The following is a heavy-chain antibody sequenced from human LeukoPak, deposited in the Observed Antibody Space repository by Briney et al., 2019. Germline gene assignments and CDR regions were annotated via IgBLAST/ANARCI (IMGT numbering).Heavy chain of an antibody. Sequence: PSETLSLTCAVYGGSFSDYYWSWIRQPPGKGLESIGEINHSGSTNYNPSLKSRVTISVDTSKNHFSLRLNSVTAADTAVYYCARGGTMVRGVIVDYYYYYYMDVWGIGTTVTVSS. V-gene: IGHV4-34*01. J-gene: IGHJ6*03. CDR2: INHSGST. D-gene: IGHD3-10*01. CDR3: ARGGTMVRGVIVDYYYYYYMDV. CDR1: GGSFSDYY.